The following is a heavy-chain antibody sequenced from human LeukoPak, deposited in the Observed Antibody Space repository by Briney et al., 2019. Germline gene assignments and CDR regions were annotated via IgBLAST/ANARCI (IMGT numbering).Heavy chain of an antibody. D-gene: IGHD2-2*01. CDR2: IIPIFGTA. J-gene: IGHJ5*02. V-gene: IGHV1-69*01. CDR3: AREKGVVVPAAIRWFDP. CDR1: GGTFSSYA. Sequence: SVKVSCKASGGTFSSYAISWVRQAPGQGLEWMGGIIPIFGTANYAQKFQGRVTITADEPTSTAYMELSSLRSEDTAVYYCAREKGVVVPAAIRWFDPWGQGTLVTVSS.